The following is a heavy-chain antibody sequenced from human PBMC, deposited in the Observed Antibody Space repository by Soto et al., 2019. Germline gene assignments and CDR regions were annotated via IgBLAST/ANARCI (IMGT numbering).Heavy chain of an antibody. V-gene: IGHV3-13*01. CDR2: IGTAGDT. J-gene: IGHJ6*02. CDR1: EFTFNNYA. CDR3: ARGIAAAGPDFDVGMVV. Sequence: EVQLLESGGGLGQPGGSLRLSCAASEFTFNNYAMSWVRQAPGKGLEWVSAIGTAGDTYYPGSVKGRFTISRENAKNSLYLQMNSLRARDTAVYYCARGIAAAGPDFDVGMVVWGQGTTVTVSS. D-gene: IGHD6-13*01.